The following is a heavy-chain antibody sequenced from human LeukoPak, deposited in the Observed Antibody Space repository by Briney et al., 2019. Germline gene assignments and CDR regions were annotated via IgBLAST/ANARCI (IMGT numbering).Heavy chain of an antibody. CDR1: GGSISSSNW. J-gene: IGHJ4*02. D-gene: IGHD3-9*01. V-gene: IGHV4-4*02. CDR2: IYHSGST. Sequence: SETLSLTCAVSGGSISSSNWWSWVRPPPGKGLEWIGEIYHSGSTNYNPSLKGRVTISVDKSKNQFSLKLSSVTAADTAVYYCATVLRYFDWSGYWGQGTLVTVSS. CDR3: ATVLRYFDWSGY.